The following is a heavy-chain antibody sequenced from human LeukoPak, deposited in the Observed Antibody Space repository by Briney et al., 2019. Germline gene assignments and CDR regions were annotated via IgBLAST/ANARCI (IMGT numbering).Heavy chain of an antibody. V-gene: IGHV4-59*08. CDR2: ISYSGGT. J-gene: IGHJ4*02. D-gene: IGHD5-12*01. CDR3: VRGYSGYPYYLDY. CDR1: GGSISGYY. Sequence: SETLSLTCTVSGGSISGYYWTWIRQPPGKGLEWIGYISYSGGTSSHPSLKSRVTISLDTSKNQFSLKRTSVTAADTPVYYCVRGYSGYPYYLDYWGQGTLVTVSS.